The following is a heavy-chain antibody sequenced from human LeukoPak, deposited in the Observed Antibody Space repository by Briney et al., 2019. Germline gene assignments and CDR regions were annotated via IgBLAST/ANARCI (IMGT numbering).Heavy chain of an antibody. CDR2: IIPILGIA. J-gene: IGHJ3*02. Sequence: ASLKVSCKASGGTFSSFAISWVRQAPGQGLEWMGRIIPILGIANYAQKFQGRVTITADKSTSTAYMELSSLRSEDTAVYYYARDPDYYDSSGYYLTRQLGAFDIWGQGTMVTVSS. V-gene: IGHV1-69*04. D-gene: IGHD3-22*01. CDR1: GGTFSSFA. CDR3: ARDPDYYDSSGYYLTRQLGAFDI.